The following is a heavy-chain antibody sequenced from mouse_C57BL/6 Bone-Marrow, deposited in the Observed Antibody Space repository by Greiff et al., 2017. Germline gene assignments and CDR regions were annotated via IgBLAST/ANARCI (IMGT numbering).Heavy chain of an antibody. CDR1: GFNIKDDY. CDR2: IDPENGDP. V-gene: IGHV14-4*01. J-gene: IGHJ1*03. Sequence: VQLKQSGAEFVRPGASFKLSCTASGFNIKDDYMHWVKQRPEPGLEWIGWIDPENGDPEYASKFQGKATITADTSSNTAYLQLSSLTSEDTAVYYCTTCYGSSYWYFDVWGTGTTVTVSS. CDR3: TTCYGSSYWYFDV. D-gene: IGHD1-1*01.